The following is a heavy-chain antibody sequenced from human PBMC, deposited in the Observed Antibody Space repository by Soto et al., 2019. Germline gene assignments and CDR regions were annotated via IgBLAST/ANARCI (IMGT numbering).Heavy chain of an antibody. CDR2: ISWNSGSI. CDR1: GFTFDDYA. V-gene: IGHV3-9*01. D-gene: IGHD5-12*01. J-gene: IGHJ6*03. Sequence: GGSLRLSCAASGFTFDDYAMHWVRQAPGKGLEWVSGISWNSGSIGYADSVKGRFTISRDNAKNSLYLQMNSLRAEDTALYYCAKERSGYSGYDPLYYYYYYMDVWGKGTTVTVSS. CDR3: AKERSGYSGYDPLYYYYYYMDV.